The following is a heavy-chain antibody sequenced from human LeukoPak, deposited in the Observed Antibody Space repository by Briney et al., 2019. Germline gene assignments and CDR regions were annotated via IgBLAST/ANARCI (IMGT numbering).Heavy chain of an antibody. CDR2: IYWDDDK. CDR3: AHWTSGYDFTFDY. CDR1: GFSLSTSGVG. V-gene: IGHV2-5*02. J-gene: IGHJ4*02. Sequence: GSGPTLVKPTQTLTLTCTFSGFSLSTSGVGVGWIRQPPGKALGWLALIYWDDDKRYSPSLKSRLTTKDTSKNQVVLTMTNMDPVDTATYYCAHWTSGYDFTFDYWGQGTLVTVSS. D-gene: IGHD5-12*01.